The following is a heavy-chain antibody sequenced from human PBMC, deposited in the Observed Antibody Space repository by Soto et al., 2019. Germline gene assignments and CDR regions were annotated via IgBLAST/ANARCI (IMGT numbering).Heavy chain of an antibody. CDR2: IYHSGST. CDR3: ARVKEGAASD. J-gene: IGHJ4*02. Sequence: KSSETLSLTCAVSGGSISSGGYSWSWIRQPPGKGLEWIGYIYHSGSTYYNPSLKSRVTISVDRSKNQFSLKLSSVTAADTAVYYCARVKEGAASDWGQGTLVTVSS. CDR1: GGSISSGGYS. V-gene: IGHV4-30-2*01.